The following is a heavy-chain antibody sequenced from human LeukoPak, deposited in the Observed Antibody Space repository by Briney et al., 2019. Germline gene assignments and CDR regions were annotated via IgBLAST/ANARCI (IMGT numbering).Heavy chain of an antibody. CDR3: AREVVITTLFFDY. Sequence: GASVNVSCKASGYTFTGYYMHWVRQAPGQGLEWMGWINPNSGGTNYAQKFQGRVTMTRDTSISTAYMELSRLRSDDTAVYYCAREVVITTLFFDYWGQGTLVTVSS. CDR2: INPNSGGT. D-gene: IGHD3-22*01. CDR1: GYTFTGYY. J-gene: IGHJ4*02. V-gene: IGHV1-2*02.